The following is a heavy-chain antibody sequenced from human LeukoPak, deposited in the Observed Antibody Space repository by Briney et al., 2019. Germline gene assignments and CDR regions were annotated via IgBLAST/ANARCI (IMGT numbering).Heavy chain of an antibody. J-gene: IGHJ4*02. CDR1: GFTFSNSA. CDR2: ISYDGSFK. CDR3: AKQLGYCSDGSCYFPY. D-gene: IGHD2-15*01. Sequence: PGGSLRLSCAASGFTFSNSAMHWVRQAPGKGLEWVAVISYDGSFKYYADSVKGRFTISRDNSRSTLCLQMNSLRAEDTAVYYCAKQLGYCSDGSCYFPYWGQGTLVTVSS. V-gene: IGHV3-30*04.